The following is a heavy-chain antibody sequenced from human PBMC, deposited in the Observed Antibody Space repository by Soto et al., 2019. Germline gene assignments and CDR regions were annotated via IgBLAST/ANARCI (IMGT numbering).Heavy chain of an antibody. Sequence: SCKXAGYTITKYGVSWGRQAPGEGLEWVGWINTSNDNKLYAQKLQGRLTLTTDTSTSTAYMDLTTLRSDDTAVYFCARDPGAASFDFWAQGTLVTVSS. CDR3: ARDPGAASFDF. J-gene: IGHJ4*02. D-gene: IGHD2-15*01. CDR1: GYTITKYG. CDR2: INTSNDNK. V-gene: IGHV1-18*01.